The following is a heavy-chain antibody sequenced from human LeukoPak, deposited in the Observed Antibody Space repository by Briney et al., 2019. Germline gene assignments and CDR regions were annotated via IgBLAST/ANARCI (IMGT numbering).Heavy chain of an antibody. J-gene: IGHJ4*02. V-gene: IGHV3-23*01. CDR2: ISGSGGST. CDR3: AKDVGDYGDWYVHFDY. Sequence: PGGSLRLSCAASGFTFSSYAMSWVRQAPGKGLDWVSAISGSGGSTYYADSVKGRFTISKDNSKNTLYLQMNSLRAEDTAVYYCAKDVGDYGDWYVHFDYWGQGTLVTVSS. D-gene: IGHD4-17*01. CDR1: GFTFSSYA.